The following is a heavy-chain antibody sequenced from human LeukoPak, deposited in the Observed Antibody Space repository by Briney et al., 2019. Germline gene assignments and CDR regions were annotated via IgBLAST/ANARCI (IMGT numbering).Heavy chain of an antibody. CDR2: IYTSGST. J-gene: IGHJ3*02. CDR3: ARDCSSTSCRHYDAFDI. D-gene: IGHD2-2*01. CDR1: GGSISSGSYY. Sequence: SETLSLTCTVFGGSISSGSYYWSWIRQPAGKGLEWIGRIYTSGSTNYNPSLKSRVTISVDTSKNQFSLKLSSVTAADTAVYYCARDCSSTSCRHYDAFDIWGQGTMVTVSS. V-gene: IGHV4-61*02.